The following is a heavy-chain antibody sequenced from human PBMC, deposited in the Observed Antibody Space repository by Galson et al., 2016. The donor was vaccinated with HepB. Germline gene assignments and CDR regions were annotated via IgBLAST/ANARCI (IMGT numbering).Heavy chain of an antibody. J-gene: IGHJ3*02. Sequence: LRLSCAASGFTFDDYAMHWVRQAPGKGLEWVSGTSWNSGSIGYADSVKGRFTNSRDNDKHSLHLQMNILRAEDTALYYCARGRGSNWRDAFDIWGQGTMVTVSS. CDR1: GFTFDDYA. V-gene: IGHV3-9*01. CDR2: TSWNSGSI. D-gene: IGHD6-13*01. CDR3: ARGRGSNWRDAFDI.